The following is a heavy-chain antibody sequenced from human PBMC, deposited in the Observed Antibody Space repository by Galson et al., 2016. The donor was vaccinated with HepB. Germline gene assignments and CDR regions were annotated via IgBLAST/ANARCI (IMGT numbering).Heavy chain of an antibody. Sequence: SLRLPCAASGFTFDDYAMHWVRQAPGKGLEWVSGISWNSGSVGYADSVKGRFIISRDNAKNSLYLQMNSLRADDTALYYCGKGAGYGSGWVDYWGQGTLVTVSS. J-gene: IGHJ4*02. CDR3: GKGAGYGSGWVDY. CDR2: ISWNSGSV. D-gene: IGHD6-19*01. CDR1: GFTFDDYA. V-gene: IGHV3-9*01.